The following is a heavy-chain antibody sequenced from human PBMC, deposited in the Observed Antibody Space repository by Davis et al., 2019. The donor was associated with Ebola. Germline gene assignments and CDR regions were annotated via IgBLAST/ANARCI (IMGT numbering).Heavy chain of an antibody. J-gene: IGHJ6*03. CDR2: MYYSGST. Sequence: SETLSLTCTVSGGSISSSSYYWGWIRQPPGKGLEWIGSMYYSGSTYYNPSLKSRVTISVDTSKNQFSPKLSSVTAADTAVYYCARQEESYYYHMDVWSKGTTVTVSS. CDR1: GGSISSSSYY. V-gene: IGHV4-39*01. CDR3: ARQEESYYYHMDV.